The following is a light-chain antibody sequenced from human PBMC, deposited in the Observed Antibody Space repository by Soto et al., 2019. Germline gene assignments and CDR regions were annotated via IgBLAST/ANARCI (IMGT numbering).Light chain of an antibody. CDR2: LNSDGTH. V-gene: IGLV4-69*01. CDR3: SSYSSGSTLVV. Sequence: QPVLTQSPSASASLGASVKLTCTLSSGHSNNAIAWHQKQPEKGPRFLMRLNSDGTHTKGDGIPDRFSGSSSGADHYLTISSLQSEDEADYYCSSYSSGSTLVVFGGGTKLTVL. CDR1: SGHSNNA. J-gene: IGLJ2*01.